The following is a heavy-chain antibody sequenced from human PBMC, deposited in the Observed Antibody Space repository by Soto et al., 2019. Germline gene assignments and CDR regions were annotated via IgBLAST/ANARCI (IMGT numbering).Heavy chain of an antibody. CDR2: IYPGDSDT. D-gene: IGHD2-2*01. V-gene: IGHV5-51*01. CDR1: GYSFTSYW. J-gene: IGHJ5*02. CDR3: ARSRGGCSSTSCYAGWFDP. Sequence: EVQLVQSGAEVKKPGESLKISCKGSGYSFTSYWIGWVRQMPGKGLEWMGIIYPGDSDTRYSPSFQGQVTISADKSISTAYLQWSSLKASDTAMYYCARSRGGCSSTSCYAGWFDPWGQGTLVTVSS.